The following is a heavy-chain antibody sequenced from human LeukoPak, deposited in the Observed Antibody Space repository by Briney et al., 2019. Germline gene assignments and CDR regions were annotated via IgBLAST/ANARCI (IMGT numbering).Heavy chain of an antibody. CDR1: GFTFYNYA. V-gene: IGHV3-23*01. D-gene: IGHD6-19*01. J-gene: IGHJ4*02. Sequence: GGSLRLSCAASGFTFYNYAINWVRQAPGTGLEWVCAISGSGDSTFYADSVKGRFTISRDNSKNTLYLQMNSLRAEDTAVYYCAKTPHGYSSGWNYFDYWGQGTLVTVSS. CDR3: AKTPHGYSSGWNYFDY. CDR2: ISGSGDST.